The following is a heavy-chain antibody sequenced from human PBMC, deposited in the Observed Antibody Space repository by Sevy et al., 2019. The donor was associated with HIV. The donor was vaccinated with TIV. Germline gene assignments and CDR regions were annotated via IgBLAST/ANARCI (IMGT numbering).Heavy chain of an antibody. CDR2: ISSSGTII. Sequence: GGSLRLSCAASGLNVSDYFMSWIRQAPGKRPEWVSYISSSGTIIYYADSVKGRFTISRDNAKNSLYLQMNCLRAEDASIHYCARDLASGSFFSLYFGYCGQGTLVTVSS. D-gene: IGHD3-10*01. V-gene: IGHV3-11*01. CDR3: ARDLASGSFFSLYFGY. CDR1: GLNVSDYF. J-gene: IGHJ4*02.